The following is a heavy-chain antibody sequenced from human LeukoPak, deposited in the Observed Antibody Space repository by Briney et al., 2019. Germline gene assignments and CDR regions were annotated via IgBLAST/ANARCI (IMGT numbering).Heavy chain of an antibody. J-gene: IGHJ4*02. Sequence: PGGSLRLSCAASGFTFSSYEMHWVRQAPGKVLEWVLYISSSGSTIYYADSVKGRFTISRDNAKNSLYLQMNSLRVEDTAIYYCARDYGSYVRAFDYWGQGTLVTVSS. V-gene: IGHV3-48*03. CDR2: ISSSGSTI. CDR3: ARDYGSYVRAFDY. D-gene: IGHD3-16*01. CDR1: GFTFSSYE.